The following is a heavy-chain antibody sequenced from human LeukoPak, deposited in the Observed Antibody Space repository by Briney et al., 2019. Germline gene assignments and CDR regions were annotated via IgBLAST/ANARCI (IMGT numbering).Heavy chain of an antibody. Sequence: PSETLSLTCTDSGGSISGYHWSWIRQPPGKGLEWIGYIYYSGSPNYNPSLKSRVTISVDTSKNQFSLRLSSVTATDTAVYYCARLRYCDSSSCYFFDYWGQGTLVTVSS. D-gene: IGHD2-2*01. V-gene: IGHV4-59*01. CDR1: GGSISGYH. J-gene: IGHJ4*02. CDR2: IYYSGSP. CDR3: ARLRYCDSSSCYFFDY.